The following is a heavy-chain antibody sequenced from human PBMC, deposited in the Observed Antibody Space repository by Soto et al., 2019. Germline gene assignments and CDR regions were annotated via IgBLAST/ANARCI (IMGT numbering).Heavy chain of an antibody. Sequence: PVGSLRLSCAASGFTFSSYGMHWVRQAPGKGLEWVAVISYDGSNKYYADSVKGRFTISRDNSKNTLYLQMNSLRAEDTAVYYCAKPEWEPLFDYWGQGTLVTVSS. D-gene: IGHD1-26*01. V-gene: IGHV3-30*18. CDR1: GFTFSSYG. CDR3: AKPEWEPLFDY. CDR2: ISYDGSNK. J-gene: IGHJ4*02.